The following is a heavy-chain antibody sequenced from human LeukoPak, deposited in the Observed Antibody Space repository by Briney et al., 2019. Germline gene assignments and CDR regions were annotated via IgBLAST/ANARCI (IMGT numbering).Heavy chain of an antibody. J-gene: IGHJ4*02. CDR3: ARGPRYNWNDVGVFDY. CDR2: ISYDGSNK. D-gene: IGHD1-1*01. Sequence: GGSLRHSCAASGFTFSSYAMHWVRQAPGKGLEWVAVISYDGSNKYYADSVKGRFTISRDNSKNTLYLQMNSLRAEDTAVYYCARGPRYNWNDVGVFDYWGQGTLVTVSS. V-gene: IGHV3-30*04. CDR1: GFTFSSYA.